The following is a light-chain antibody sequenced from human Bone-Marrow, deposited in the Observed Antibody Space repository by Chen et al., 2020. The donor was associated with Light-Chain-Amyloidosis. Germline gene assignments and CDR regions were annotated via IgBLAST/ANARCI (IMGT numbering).Light chain of an antibody. CDR3: QSYQGSSQGV. CDR2: EDD. V-gene: IGLV6-57*01. J-gene: IGLJ3*02. Sequence: NFMLTQPHSVSESPGKTVIISCTRSSGSIATNYVQWYQQRPGSSPTTVIHEDDQRPSGVPDRVSGSIDRSSNSASLTISGLKTGDEADYYCQSYQGSSQGVFGGGTKLTVL. CDR1: SGSIATNY.